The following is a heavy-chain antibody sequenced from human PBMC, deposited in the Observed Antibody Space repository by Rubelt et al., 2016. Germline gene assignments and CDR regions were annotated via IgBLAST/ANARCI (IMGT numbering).Heavy chain of an antibody. CDR3: VKALYDYVWGSYRYGY. J-gene: IGHJ4*02. Sequence: EVQLLESGGGLVQPGGSLRLSCSASGFPFSSYAMHWVRQAPGTGLEYVSAISSNGGSTYYADAVKGGFTISIEHSKNTQYLKTSSLRAEDTAVYYCVKALYDYVWGSYRYGYWGQGTLVTASS. V-gene: IGHV3-64D*06. D-gene: IGHD3-16*02. CDR2: ISSNGGST. CDR1: GFPFSSYA.